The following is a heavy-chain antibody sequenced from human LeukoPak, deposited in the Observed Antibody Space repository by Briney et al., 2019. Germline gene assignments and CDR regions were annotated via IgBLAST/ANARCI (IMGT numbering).Heavy chain of an antibody. CDR3: ARGIDFWSGRYGMDV. J-gene: IGHJ6*02. CDR2: IYYSGST. Sequence: SETLSLTCTVSGGSISSGDYYWRWIRQPPGKGLEWIGYIYYSGSTNYNPSLKSRVTISVDTSKNQFSLKLSSVTAADTAVYYCARGIDFWSGRYGMDVWGQGTTVTVSS. CDR1: GGSISSGDYY. D-gene: IGHD3-3*01. V-gene: IGHV4-61*08.